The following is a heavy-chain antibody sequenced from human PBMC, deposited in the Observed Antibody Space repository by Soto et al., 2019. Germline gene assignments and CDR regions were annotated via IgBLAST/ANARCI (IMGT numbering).Heavy chain of an antibody. CDR3: AKDLLMITFGGVIAHFDC. CDR2: ISGGGDST. V-gene: IGHV3-23*01. CDR1: GFTFSYYA. D-gene: IGHD3-16*02. J-gene: IGHJ4*02. Sequence: GGSLRLSCAASGFTFSYYAMSWVRQAPGKGLEWVSGISGGGDSTYYADSVKGRFTISRDNSKNTLYLQMNSLTAEDTAVYYCAKDLLMITFGGVIAHFDCWGQGTLVTVSS.